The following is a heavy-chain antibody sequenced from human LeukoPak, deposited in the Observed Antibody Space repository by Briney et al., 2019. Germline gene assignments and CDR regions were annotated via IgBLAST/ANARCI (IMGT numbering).Heavy chain of an antibody. CDR1: GYSISSGYY. V-gene: IGHV4-38-2*01. CDR2: IYHRGST. Sequence: SETLSLTCAVSGYSISSGYYWGWIRQPPGKGLEWIGSIYHRGSTYYNPSLKSRVTISVDTSKNQFSLKLSSVTAADTAVYYCARHSNSWYFGVAFDIWGQGTMVTASS. D-gene: IGHD6-13*01. CDR3: ARHSNSWYFGVAFDI. J-gene: IGHJ3*02.